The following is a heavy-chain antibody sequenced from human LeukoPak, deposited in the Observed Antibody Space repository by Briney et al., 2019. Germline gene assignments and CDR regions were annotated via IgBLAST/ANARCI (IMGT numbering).Heavy chain of an antibody. CDR1: GDSIRSYY. D-gene: IGHD4-17*01. CDR2: IYYSGST. Sequence: SETLSLTCTVSGDSIRSYYWSWIRQPPGKGLEWIGYIYYSGSTKYNPSLKSRVTISVDTSKNQFSLKLSSVTAADTAVYYCARAGSTVIHYWGQGTLVTVSS. V-gene: IGHV4-59*08. CDR3: ARAGSTVIHY. J-gene: IGHJ4*02.